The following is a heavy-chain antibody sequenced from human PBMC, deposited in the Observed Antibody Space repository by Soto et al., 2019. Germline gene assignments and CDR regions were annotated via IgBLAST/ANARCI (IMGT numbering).Heavy chain of an antibody. CDR2: IIPIFGTA. J-gene: IGHJ5*02. Sequence: SVKVSCKASGGTFSSYAISWVRQAPGQGLEWMGGIIPIFGTANYAQKFQGRVTITADESTSTAYMELSSLRSEDTAVYYCARDLGVVVPAASPFDPWGQGTLVTVLL. D-gene: IGHD2-2*01. CDR3: ARDLGVVVPAASPFDP. CDR1: GGTFSSYA. V-gene: IGHV1-69*13.